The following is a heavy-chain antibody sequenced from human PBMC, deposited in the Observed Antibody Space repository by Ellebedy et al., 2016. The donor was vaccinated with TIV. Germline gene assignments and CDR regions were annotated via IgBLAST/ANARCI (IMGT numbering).Heavy chain of an antibody. V-gene: IGHV1-69*13. CDR2: IIPIFGTA. J-gene: IGHJ6*02. CDR3: ARGMGCSSTSCYSGLDYYYYYGMDV. D-gene: IGHD2-2*02. CDR1: GGTFSSYA. Sequence: ASVKVSCKASGGTFSSYAISWVRQAPGQGLEWMGGIIPIFGTANYAQKFQGRVTITADESTSTAYMELSSLRSEDTAVYYCARGMGCSSTSCYSGLDYYYYYGMDVWGQGTTVTVSS.